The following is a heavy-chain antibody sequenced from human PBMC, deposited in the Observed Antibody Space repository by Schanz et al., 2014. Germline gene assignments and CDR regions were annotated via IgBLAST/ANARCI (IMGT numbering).Heavy chain of an antibody. Sequence: EVQLVESGGGLVKPGGSLRLSCAASGITFSGYSMNWVRQAPGKGLEWVSYISGSSSTKYYADSVKGRFTISRDNGKKSLYLQMNSLRAEDTALYYCARDSGSSSWCPSDYWGQGTLVTVSS. CDR2: ISGSSSTK. D-gene: IGHD6-13*01. V-gene: IGHV3-21*04. CDR1: GITFSGYS. J-gene: IGHJ4*02. CDR3: ARDSGSSSWCPSDY.